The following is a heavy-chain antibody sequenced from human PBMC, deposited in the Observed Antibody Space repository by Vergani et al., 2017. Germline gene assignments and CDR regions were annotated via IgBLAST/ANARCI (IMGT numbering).Heavy chain of an antibody. Sequence: QVQLVQSGAEVKKPGASVKVSCKASGYTFTSYAMHWVRQAPGQRLEWMGWINAGNGNTKYSQKFQGRVTITRDTSASTAYMELSSLRSEATAVYYCAREGVRGVDGFDPWGQGTLVTVSS. CDR3: AREGVRGVDGFDP. V-gene: IGHV1-3*01. D-gene: IGHD3-10*01. J-gene: IGHJ5*02. CDR1: GYTFTSYA. CDR2: INAGNGNT.